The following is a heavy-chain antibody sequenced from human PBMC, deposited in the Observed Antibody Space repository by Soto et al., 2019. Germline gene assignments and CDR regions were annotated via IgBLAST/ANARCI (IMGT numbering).Heavy chain of an antibody. CDR3: ASKEGHGSIRSCSGYY. J-gene: IGHJ4*02. D-gene: IGHD2-15*01. V-gene: IGHV3-30*03. CDR1: GFTFNTYA. CDR2: ISSDGSVK. Sequence: QVQLVESGGGVVQPGTSLRLSCAASGFTFNTYAMHWFRQAPGKGLGWVAVISSDGSVKFYADSLKGRFTSYRNNSKNTPYLQMNNPRTEDTAVHYCASKEGHGSIRSCSGYYWGQGNLVTIS.